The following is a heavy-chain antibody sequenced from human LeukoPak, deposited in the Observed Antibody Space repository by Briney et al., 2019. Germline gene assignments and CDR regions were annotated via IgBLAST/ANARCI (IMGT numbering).Heavy chain of an antibody. CDR1: GFTVSSNY. CDR2: IYSGGST. Sequence: GGSLRLSCAASGFTVSSNYMSWVRQAPGKGLEWVSVIYSGGSTYYADSVKGRFTISRDNSKNTLYLQMNSLRAEDTAVYYCAKDHYDYVWGSYRPSYWGQGTLVTVSS. CDR3: AKDHYDYVWGSYRPSY. J-gene: IGHJ4*02. D-gene: IGHD3-16*02. V-gene: IGHV3-53*05.